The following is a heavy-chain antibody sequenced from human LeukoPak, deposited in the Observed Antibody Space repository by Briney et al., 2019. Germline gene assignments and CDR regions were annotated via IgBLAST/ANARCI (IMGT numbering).Heavy chain of an antibody. Sequence: GGSLRLSCAASGFTFSSYSMNWVRQAPGKGLEWVSSISSSSSYIYYADSVKGRFTISRDNAKNSLYLQMNSLRDEDAAVYYCAIDPKNYDILTGYPTPDYWGQGTLVTVSS. D-gene: IGHD3-9*01. CDR1: GFTFSSYS. J-gene: IGHJ4*02. V-gene: IGHV3-21*01. CDR3: AIDPKNYDILTGYPTPDY. CDR2: ISSSSSYI.